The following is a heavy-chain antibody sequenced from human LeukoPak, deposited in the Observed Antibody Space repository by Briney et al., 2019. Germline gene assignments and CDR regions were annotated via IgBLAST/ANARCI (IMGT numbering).Heavy chain of an antibody. D-gene: IGHD3-10*01. CDR3: ARTGGSGSYYNDFDY. CDR1: GFTFSSYA. CDR2: ISGSGGST. J-gene: IGHJ4*02. Sequence: GGSLRLSCAASGFTFSSYAMSWVRQAPGKGLEWVSAISGSGGSTYYADSVKGRFTISRDNSKNTLYLQMNSLRAEDTAVYYCARTGGSGSYYNDFDYWGQGTLVTVSS. V-gene: IGHV3-23*01.